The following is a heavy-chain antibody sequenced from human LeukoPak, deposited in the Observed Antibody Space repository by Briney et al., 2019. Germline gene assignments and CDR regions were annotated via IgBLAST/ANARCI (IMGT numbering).Heavy chain of an antibody. Sequence: SETLSLTCTVSGGSISSSSYYWGWIRQPPGKGLEWIGSVYYSGSTYYNPSLKSRVTISVDTSKNQFSLKLSSVTAADTAVYYCARGTYCSGGSCYGYYFDYWGQGTLVTVSS. J-gene: IGHJ4*02. V-gene: IGHV4-39*07. CDR1: GGSISSSSYY. CDR2: VYYSGST. CDR3: ARGTYCSGGSCYGYYFDY. D-gene: IGHD2-15*01.